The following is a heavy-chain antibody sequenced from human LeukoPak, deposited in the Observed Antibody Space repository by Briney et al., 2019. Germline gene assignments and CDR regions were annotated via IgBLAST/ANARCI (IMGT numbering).Heavy chain of an antibody. CDR3: ARLVAWFDP. D-gene: IGHD2-15*01. V-gene: IGHV4-34*01. Sequence: SETLSLTCAIYGGSFSGYYWSWIRQPPGKGLEWIGEINHSGSTNYNPSLKSRVTISVDTSKNQFSLKLSSVTAADTAVYYCARLVAWFDPWGQGTLVTVSS. CDR1: GGSFSGYY. CDR2: INHSGST. J-gene: IGHJ5*02.